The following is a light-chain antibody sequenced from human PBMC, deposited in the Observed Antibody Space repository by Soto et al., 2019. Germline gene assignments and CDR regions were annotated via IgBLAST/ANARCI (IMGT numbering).Light chain of an antibody. Sequence: EIVVTQSPATLSVSPGERATLSCRASQGIGSTLAWYQQKPGQTPRLLIYGASTRATGVPARFSGSGSGTEFTLTINSLQSEDFAVYYCQRYNNWPLTFGGGTKVDIK. V-gene: IGKV3-15*01. CDR1: QGIGST. CDR2: GAS. CDR3: QRYNNWPLT. J-gene: IGKJ4*01.